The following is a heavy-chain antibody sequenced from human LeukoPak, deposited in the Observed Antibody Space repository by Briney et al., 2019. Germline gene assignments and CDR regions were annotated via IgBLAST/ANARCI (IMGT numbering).Heavy chain of an antibody. V-gene: IGHV4-59*08. J-gene: IGHJ4*02. Sequence: SETLSLTCTVSGGSISSYYWSWIRQPPGNGLEWIGYIYYSGSTNYNPSLKSRVTISVDTSKNQFSLKLSSVTAADTAVYYCARQPCGGDCYSDYWGQGTLVTVSS. CDR1: GGSISSYY. CDR3: ARQPCGGDCYSDY. CDR2: IYYSGST. D-gene: IGHD2-21*02.